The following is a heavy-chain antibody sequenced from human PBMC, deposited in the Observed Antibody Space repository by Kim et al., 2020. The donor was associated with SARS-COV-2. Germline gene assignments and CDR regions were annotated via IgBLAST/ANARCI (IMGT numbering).Heavy chain of an antibody. V-gene: IGHV4-34*01. CDR3: ARGLWFGELYYYYGMDV. D-gene: IGHD3-10*01. Sequence: LKSRVTISVDQSKNQFSLKLSSVTAADTAVYYCARGLWFGELYYYYGMDVWGQGTTVTVSS. J-gene: IGHJ6*02.